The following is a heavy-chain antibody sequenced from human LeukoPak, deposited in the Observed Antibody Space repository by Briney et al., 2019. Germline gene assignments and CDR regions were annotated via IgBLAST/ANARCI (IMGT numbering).Heavy chain of an antibody. CDR1: GGSISSGSYY. CDR3: ARVTSSGYYYYMDV. D-gene: IGHD3-22*01. CDR2: IYTSGST. J-gene: IGHJ6*03. V-gene: IGHV4-61*02. Sequence: SQTLSLTCTVSGGSISSGSYYWSWIRQPAGKGLEWIVRIYTSGSTNYNPSLKSRVTISVDTSKNQFSLKLSSVTAADTAVYYCARVTSSGYYYYMDVWGKGTTVTVSS.